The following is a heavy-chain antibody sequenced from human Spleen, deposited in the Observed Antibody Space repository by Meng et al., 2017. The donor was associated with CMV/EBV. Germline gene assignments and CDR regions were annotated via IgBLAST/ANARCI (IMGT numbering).Heavy chain of an antibody. CDR1: GFTFDDYA. V-gene: IGHV3-9*01. CDR3: ARVRSSSWYVVDYGLDI. D-gene: IGHD6-13*01. Sequence: SLKISCAASGFTFDDYAMHWVRQAPGKGLEWVSGISWNSGSIGYADSVKGRFTISRDNAKNSVSLQMNSLRAEDTAIYYCARVRSSSWYVVDYGLDIWGQGTLVTVSS. CDR2: ISWNSGSI. J-gene: IGHJ4*01.